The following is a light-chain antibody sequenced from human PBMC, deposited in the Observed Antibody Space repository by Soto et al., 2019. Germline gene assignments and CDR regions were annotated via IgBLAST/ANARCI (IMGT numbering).Light chain of an antibody. J-gene: IGKJ2*01. V-gene: IGKV1-8*01. Sequence: AIRMTQSPSSLSASTGDRVTITCRASQGISSYLAWYQQKPGKAPKLLIYAASTLKSGVPSRFCGSGSGTDYTLTISCLQSEDVATYYCQQYYSYPPYTFGQGTKLEIK. CDR2: AAS. CDR3: QQYYSYPPYT. CDR1: QGISSY.